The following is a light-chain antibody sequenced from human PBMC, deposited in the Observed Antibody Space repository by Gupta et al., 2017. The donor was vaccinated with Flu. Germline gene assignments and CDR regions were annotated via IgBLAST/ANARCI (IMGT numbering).Light chain of an antibody. CDR3: QQSDSTPLLT. CDR2: RAS. V-gene: IGKV1-39*01. J-gene: IGKJ3*01. Sequence: SSLSASVGDRVTITCRASQSISNYLNWYQKKQGEAPKLLVYRASSWQSGVPSRFSGSGSGTDFTLTISSRQPEDCASYFCQQSDSTPLLTFGHGTKVDIK. CDR1: QSISNY.